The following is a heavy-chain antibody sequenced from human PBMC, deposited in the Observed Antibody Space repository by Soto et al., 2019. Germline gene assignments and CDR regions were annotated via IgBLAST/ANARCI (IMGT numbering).Heavy chain of an antibody. D-gene: IGHD3-10*01. V-gene: IGHV3-7*01. CDR1: GFTFNIYW. Sequence: GGSLRLSCSASGFTFNIYWMNWVRQAPGKGLEWVANIKLDGSETYYVDSVKGRFTISRDNAKNLLYLQMNSLRAEDTAVYHCARSRSGAVADSFDYWGQGTLVTVSS. CDR3: ARSRSGAVADSFDY. CDR2: IKLDGSET. J-gene: IGHJ4*02.